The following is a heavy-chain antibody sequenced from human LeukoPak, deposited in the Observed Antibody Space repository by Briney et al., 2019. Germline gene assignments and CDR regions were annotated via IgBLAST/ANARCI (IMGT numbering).Heavy chain of an antibody. CDR1: GGSISSYY. CDR2: IYTDGDT. Sequence: PSETLSLTCNVYGGSISSYYWSWIRQTAGKGLEWIGRIYTDGDTDYNPSLKSRVTISVDKSRSQLFLNLNSVTAADTAAYYCATSAAVGGVKWFDPWGQGTLVTVSS. D-gene: IGHD6-19*01. V-gene: IGHV4-4*07. J-gene: IGHJ5*02. CDR3: ATSAAVGGVKWFDP.